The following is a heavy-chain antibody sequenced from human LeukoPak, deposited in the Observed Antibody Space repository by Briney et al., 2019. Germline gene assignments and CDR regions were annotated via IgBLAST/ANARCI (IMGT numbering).Heavy chain of an antibody. J-gene: IGHJ2*01. D-gene: IGHD4-17*01. CDR3: ARDTGWHFDL. V-gene: IGHV3-74*01. CDR1: GFTFSGYW. Sequence: GGSLRLSCAASGFTFSGYWMHWVRQPPGKGLVWVSRITGDGSSTTYADSVKGRFTISRDNAKNTLYLQMISLRAEDTAVYYCARDTGWHFDLWGRGTLVTVSS. CDR2: ITGDGSST.